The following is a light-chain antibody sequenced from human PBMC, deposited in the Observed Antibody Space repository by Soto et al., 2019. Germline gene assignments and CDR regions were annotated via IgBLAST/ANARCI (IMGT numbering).Light chain of an antibody. J-gene: IGKJ1*01. CDR2: AAS. CDR3: QHYGSSPWT. V-gene: IGKV3-20*01. CDR1: QSVSSLF. Sequence: EIVLTQSPGTLSLSPGERATLSCRASQSVSSLFLAWYQQKPGQAPRLLISAASSRATGIPDRFSGSGSGTDFTLTISRLDPEDFAVYYCQHYGSSPWTVGQGTKVEIK.